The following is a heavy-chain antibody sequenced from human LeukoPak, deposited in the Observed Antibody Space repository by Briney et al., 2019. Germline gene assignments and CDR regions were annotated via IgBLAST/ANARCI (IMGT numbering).Heavy chain of an antibody. V-gene: IGHV4-39*01. CDR3: ASPVHYYDSSGYYYPTDYYYYGMDV. CDR2: IYYSGST. Sequence: SETLSLTCTVSGGSISSSSYYWGWIRRPPGKGLEWIGSIYYSGSTYYNPSLKSRVTISVDTSKNQFSLKLSSVTAADTAVYYCASPVHYYDSSGYYYPTDYYYYGMDVWGQGTTVTVSS. CDR1: GGSISSSSYY. D-gene: IGHD3-22*01. J-gene: IGHJ6*02.